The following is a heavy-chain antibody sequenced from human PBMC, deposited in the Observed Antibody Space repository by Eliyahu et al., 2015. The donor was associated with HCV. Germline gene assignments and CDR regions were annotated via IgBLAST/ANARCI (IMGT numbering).Heavy chain of an antibody. CDR1: GYTFTRYG. CDR3: ARENYYDVSGSISVPFDI. V-gene: IGHV1-18*01. Sequence: QLVQSGAEVRNPGASVKVSCKASGYTFTRYGMSWVRQAPGQGLEWMGWISTDDGNTNYEQKFRDRVTMTTDTSTSTAYMELRSLRSDDTAVYYCARENYYDVSGSISVPFDIWGQGTMVTVSS. D-gene: IGHD3-22*01. CDR2: ISTDDGNT. J-gene: IGHJ3*02.